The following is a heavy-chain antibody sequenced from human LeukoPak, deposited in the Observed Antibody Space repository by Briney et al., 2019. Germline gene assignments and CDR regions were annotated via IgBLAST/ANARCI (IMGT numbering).Heavy chain of an antibody. CDR2: IDHNANVN. D-gene: IGHD3-16*01. CDR1: GYTLNRYW. Sequence: PAGTQRLPCAAYGYTLNRYWMNCHRHAQGKELEREPSIDHNANVNYYEDSVNSRFTISRDNAKNSLYLQMSNLRAEDTAVYFCARGGGLDVWAQGATVTVSS. V-gene: IGHV3-7*03. J-gene: IGHJ6*02. CDR3: ARGGGLDV.